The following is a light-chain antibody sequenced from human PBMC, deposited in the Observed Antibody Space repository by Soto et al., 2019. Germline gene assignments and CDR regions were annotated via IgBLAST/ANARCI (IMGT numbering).Light chain of an antibody. V-gene: IGKV1-39*01. CDR2: AAS. Sequence: DIQMTQSPSSLSASVGDRVTITCRASQSISSYLNWYQQKPGKAPKLLIYAASSLQSGVPSRFSGSGSGTEFTLTISSLQPDDFATYYCQHYYSYSEAFGQGTKVDIK. CDR3: QHYYSYSEA. J-gene: IGKJ1*01. CDR1: QSISSY.